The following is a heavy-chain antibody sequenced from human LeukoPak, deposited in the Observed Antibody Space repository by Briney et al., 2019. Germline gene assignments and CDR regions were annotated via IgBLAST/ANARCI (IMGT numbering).Heavy chain of an antibody. Sequence: PGGSLRLSCAASGFTFSSYGMHWVRQAPGKGLEWVAVISYDGSNKYYADSVKGRFTISRDNSKNTLYLQMNSLRAEDTAVYYCAEGNGGEPRWGQGTLVTVSS. CDR1: GFTFSSYG. CDR3: AEGNGGEPR. D-gene: IGHD3-16*01. V-gene: IGHV3-30*18. J-gene: IGHJ4*02. CDR2: ISYDGSNK.